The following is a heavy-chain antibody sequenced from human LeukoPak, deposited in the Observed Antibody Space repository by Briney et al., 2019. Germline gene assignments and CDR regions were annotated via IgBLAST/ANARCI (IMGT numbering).Heavy chain of an antibody. J-gene: IGHJ4*02. CDR3: AKYGPQDSGSSHFDY. CDR2: IRDSGSST. V-gene: IGHV3-23*01. CDR1: GFTFSSYA. Sequence: GGALRLSCAASGFTFSSYAMSWVRQAPGKGLQWVSAIRDSGSSTHYADSVKGRFTTSRDNSKNTLFLQMNSLRAEDTAIYYCAKYGPQDSGSSHFDYWGQGALVTVSS. D-gene: IGHD1-26*01.